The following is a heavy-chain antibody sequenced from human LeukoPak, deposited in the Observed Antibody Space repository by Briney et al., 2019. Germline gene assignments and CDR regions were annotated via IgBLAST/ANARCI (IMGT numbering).Heavy chain of an antibody. Sequence: GGSLRLSCAASGFTFNNYLMSWVRQAPGRGLEWVSGISGSGVTTYYADSVKGRFTLSRDNSKNTLYLQMNSLRAEDAAVYSCAKSPRYCCGGSCSSYYYYGMDVWGQGTTVTVSS. V-gene: IGHV3-23*01. CDR2: ISGSGVTT. J-gene: IGHJ6*02. CDR3: AKSPRYCCGGSCSSYYYYGMDV. CDR1: GFTFNNYL. D-gene: IGHD2-15*01.